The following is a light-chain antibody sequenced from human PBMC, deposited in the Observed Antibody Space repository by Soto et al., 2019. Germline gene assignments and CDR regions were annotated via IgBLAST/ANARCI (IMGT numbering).Light chain of an antibody. J-gene: IGKJ2*01. CDR1: QSVSRSY. CDR3: QQYGSS. V-gene: IGKV3-20*01. CDR2: GAS. Sequence: EIVLTQSPGTLSLSPGERATLSCRASQSVSRSYLAWYQQKPGQAPRLLIYGASSRATGVPDRFSGSGSGTDFTLTISRLEPEDAAVYYCQQYGSSFGQGTKVEIK.